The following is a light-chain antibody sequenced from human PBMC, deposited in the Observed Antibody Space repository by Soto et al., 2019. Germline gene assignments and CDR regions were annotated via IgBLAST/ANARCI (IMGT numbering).Light chain of an antibody. J-gene: IGLJ2*01. CDR1: KLGDKY. CDR3: QAWDSTSLVV. CDR2: RDT. V-gene: IGLV3-1*01. Sequence: SYELTQPPSVSVSPGQTASITCSGDKLGDKYVCWYQQKPSQSPVLVIYRDTNRPSGIPERFSGSNSGNTATLTISGTKAMDEADYYCQAWDSTSLVVFGGGTKLTVL.